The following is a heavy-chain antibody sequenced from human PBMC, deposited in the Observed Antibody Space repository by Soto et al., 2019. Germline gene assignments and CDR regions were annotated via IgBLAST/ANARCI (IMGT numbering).Heavy chain of an antibody. J-gene: IGHJ4*02. CDR2: ISYDGSNK. CDR3: ARSKPLEWFFDY. V-gene: IGHV3-30*04. CDR1: GFTFSSYA. D-gene: IGHD3-3*01. Sequence: GGSLRLSCAASGFTFSSYAMHWVRQAPGKGLEWVAVISYDGSNKYYADSVKGRFTISRDNSKNTLYLQMNSLSAEDTAVYYCARSKPLEWFFDYWGQGTLVTVSS.